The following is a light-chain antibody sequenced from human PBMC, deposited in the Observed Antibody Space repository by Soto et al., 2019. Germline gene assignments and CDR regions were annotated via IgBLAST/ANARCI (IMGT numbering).Light chain of an antibody. CDR1: QSISSW. V-gene: IGKV1-5*01. J-gene: IGKJ1*01. CDR3: QQYTNYPWT. Sequence: DIQMTQSPPTLSASVGDRVTITCRASQSISSWLAWYQQRPGKAPNLLIYDVSSLESGVPSRFSGSGSGTEFTLTISSLQPDDFATYYCQQYTNYPWTFGPGTKVDIK. CDR2: DVS.